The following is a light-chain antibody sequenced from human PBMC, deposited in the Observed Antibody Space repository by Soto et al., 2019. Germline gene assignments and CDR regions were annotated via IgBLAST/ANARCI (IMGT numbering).Light chain of an antibody. Sequence: EIVLTQSPGTLSLSPGERATLSCRASQSVSSSYLAWYQQKPGQAPRLLIYGASTRATGFPARFSGSGSGTEFTLTISSLQSEDFAVYYCQQYNNWPRTFGQGTNVDIK. V-gene: IGKV3-15*01. CDR1: QSVSSSY. J-gene: IGKJ1*01. CDR2: GAS. CDR3: QQYNNWPRT.